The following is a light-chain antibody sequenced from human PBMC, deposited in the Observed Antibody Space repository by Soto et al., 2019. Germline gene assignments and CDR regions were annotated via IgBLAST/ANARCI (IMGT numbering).Light chain of an antibody. CDR1: QSVSSN. CDR3: QQCNYWPRT. Sequence: IVMTQSPGTLSVSPGERATLSCRASQSVSSNLAWYQQRPGQAPRLLMYSASTRATGIPARFSGSGSGTEFTLTISSLQSEDFAVYYCQQCNYWPRTFGQGTKVEIK. CDR2: SAS. J-gene: IGKJ1*01. V-gene: IGKV3D-15*01.